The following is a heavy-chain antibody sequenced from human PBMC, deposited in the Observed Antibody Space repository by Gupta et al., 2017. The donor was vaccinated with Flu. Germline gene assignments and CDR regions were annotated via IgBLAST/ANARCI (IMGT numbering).Heavy chain of an antibody. CDR1: RFRFGGYW. V-gene: IGHV3-7*01. J-gene: IGHJ4*02. CDR2: IKHDGSEA. D-gene: IGHD3-9*01. Sequence: VQLLEFGGGVVHPGWSLRISCTASRFRFGGYWMNWVRRAPGKGLEWVANIKHDGSEAFYASSVKGRFTISRDSARNSVFLQMNNLRTEDAAVYYCFAGHYFGSWGQGTQVTVSS. CDR3: FAGHYFGS.